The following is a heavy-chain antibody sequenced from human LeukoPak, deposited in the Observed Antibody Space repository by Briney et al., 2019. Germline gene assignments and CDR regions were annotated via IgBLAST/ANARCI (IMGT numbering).Heavy chain of an antibody. CDR2: INHSGST. D-gene: IGHD1-26*01. Sequence: PSETLSLTCTVSGGSISSYYWSWTRQPPGKGLEWIGEINHSGSTNYNPSLKSRVTISVDTSKNQFSLKLSSVTAADTAVYYCARQLLYRVRVGATLTYFDYWGQGTLVTVSS. V-gene: IGHV4-34*01. CDR3: ARQLLYRVRVGATLTYFDY. J-gene: IGHJ4*02. CDR1: GGSISSYY.